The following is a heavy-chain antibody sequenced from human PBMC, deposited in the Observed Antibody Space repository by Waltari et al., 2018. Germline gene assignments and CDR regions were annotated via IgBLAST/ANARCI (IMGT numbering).Heavy chain of an antibody. J-gene: IGHJ4*02. V-gene: IGHV1-69*01. CDR1: GGTFSSYA. CDR3: ARVDCSSTSCYGHYFDY. CDR2: FSPIFGTE. Sequence: QVQLVQSGAEVKKPGSSVKVSCKASGGTFSSYAISWVRQAPGQGLEWMGGFSPIFGTENYAQKFQGRVTITADESTSTAYMELSSLRSEDTAVYYCARVDCSSTSCYGHYFDYWGQGTLVTVSS. D-gene: IGHD2-2*01.